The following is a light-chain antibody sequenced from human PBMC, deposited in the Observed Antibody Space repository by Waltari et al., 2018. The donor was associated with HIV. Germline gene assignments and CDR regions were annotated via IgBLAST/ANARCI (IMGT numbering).Light chain of an antibody. V-gene: IGLV1-36*01. Sequence: SVLTQPPSVSEAPRQRVTISCSGSSSNTGNNAENWYQQLPGKPPKLLIYYDDLLASGVSDRFSGSKSGTSASLAISGLQSEDESDYYCAAWDDSLNGVVFGGGTKLTVL. CDR3: AAWDDSLNGVV. CDR2: YDD. CDR1: SSNTGNNA. J-gene: IGLJ2*01.